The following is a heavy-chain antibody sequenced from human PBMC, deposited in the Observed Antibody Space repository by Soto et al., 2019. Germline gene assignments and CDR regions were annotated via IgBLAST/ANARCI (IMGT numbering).Heavy chain of an antibody. J-gene: IGHJ4*02. V-gene: IGHV4-61*01. CDR1: GDSVSNGNYY. CDR3: ARSQRGRTAFTFDY. CDR2: IYYSGTT. D-gene: IGHD3-16*01. Sequence: SETLSLTCAVSGDSVSNGNYYWSWIRQPPGKGLEWIGYIYYSGTTNYNSYLKSRLSLSVDMSKNQFSLKLASVTAADTAVYFCARSQRGRTAFTFDYWGQGALVTVSS.